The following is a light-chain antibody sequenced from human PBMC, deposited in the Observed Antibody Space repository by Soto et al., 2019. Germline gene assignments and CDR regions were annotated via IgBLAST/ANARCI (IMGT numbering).Light chain of an antibody. CDR3: SSYAGSSNV. V-gene: IGLV2-8*01. CDR1: SSDVGGYNY. CDR2: EVN. Sequence: QSALTQPHSASGSPGQSGAISCTGTSSDVGGYNYVSWYQQHPGKAPKLMIYEVNKRPSGVPDRFSGSKSGNTAYLTVSGLQAEDEADYYCSSYAGSSNVFGTGTKLTVL. J-gene: IGLJ1*01.